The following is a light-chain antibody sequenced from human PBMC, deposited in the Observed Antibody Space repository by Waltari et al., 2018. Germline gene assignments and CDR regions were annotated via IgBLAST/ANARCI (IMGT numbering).Light chain of an antibody. J-gene: IGLJ2*01. CDR1: STAVGISTL. Sequence: QSALTQPASVSGSPGQSITISCTGTSTAVGISTLVSWYQQHPTKVPKLIIYEVSKRPSGVSNRFSGSKSGNTASLTISGLQAEDEADYYCSSYAGSGTSVVFGGGTKLTVL. CDR3: SSYAGSGTSVV. V-gene: IGLV2-23*02. CDR2: EVS.